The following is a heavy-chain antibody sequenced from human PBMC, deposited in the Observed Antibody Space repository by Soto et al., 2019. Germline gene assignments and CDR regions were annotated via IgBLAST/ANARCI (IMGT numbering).Heavy chain of an antibody. Sequence: PGGSLRLSCAASGFTFSLYGMHWVRQAPGKGLEWVAVMWYDGSNKYYADSVKGRFTISRDNSKNTLYLQMNSLRAEDTAVYYCARDTTYYGSGALDYWGQGTLVTVSS. CDR1: GFTFSLYG. V-gene: IGHV3-33*01. D-gene: IGHD3-10*01. CDR3: ARDTTYYGSGALDY. CDR2: MWYDGSNK. J-gene: IGHJ4*02.